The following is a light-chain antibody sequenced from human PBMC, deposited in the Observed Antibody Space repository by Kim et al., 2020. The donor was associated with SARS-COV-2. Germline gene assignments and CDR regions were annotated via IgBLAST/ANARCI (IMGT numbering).Light chain of an antibody. CDR1: QNITGR. J-gene: IGKJ2*01. CDR3: QQYNSDPYT. Sequence: DIQMTQSPSTLSASVGDVVTITCRASQNITGRLAWHQQKAGKATKLLIFKVSNLEVGVPSRFSGSGSGSEFTLTINSLQPDDFATYYCQQYNSDPYTFGQGTKLEI. CDR2: KVS. V-gene: IGKV1-5*03.